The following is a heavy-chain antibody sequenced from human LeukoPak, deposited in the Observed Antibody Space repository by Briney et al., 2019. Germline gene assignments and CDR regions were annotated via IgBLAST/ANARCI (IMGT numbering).Heavy chain of an antibody. D-gene: IGHD3-9*01. Sequence: TTSETLSLTCTVSGGSISSGGYYWSWIRQPPGKGLEWIGYIYSSGSTNYNPSLKSRVTISVDLSKNQFSLRLSSVTAADTAVYYCARQGYDTLTGYYKDWFDPWGQGTLVTVSS. CDR2: IYSSGST. CDR3: ARQGYDTLTGYYKDWFDP. V-gene: IGHV4-61*08. CDR1: GGSISSGGYY. J-gene: IGHJ5*02.